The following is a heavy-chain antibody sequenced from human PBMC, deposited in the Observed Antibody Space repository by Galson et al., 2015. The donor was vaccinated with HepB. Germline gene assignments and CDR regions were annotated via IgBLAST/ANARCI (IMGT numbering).Heavy chain of an antibody. V-gene: IGHV4-34*01. CDR3: ARGRASPSIAVRLQGGMDV. CDR1: GGSFSGYY. CDR2: INHSGST. J-gene: IGHJ6*03. D-gene: IGHD6-6*01. Sequence: SETLSLTCAVYGGSFSGYYWSWIRQPPGKGLEWIGEINHSGSTNYNPSLKSRVTISVDTSKNQFSLKLSSVTAADTAVYYCARGRASPSIAVRLQGGMDVWGKGTTVTVSS.